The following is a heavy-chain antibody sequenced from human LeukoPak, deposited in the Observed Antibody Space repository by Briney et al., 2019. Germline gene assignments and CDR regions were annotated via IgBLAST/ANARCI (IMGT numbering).Heavy chain of an antibody. CDR2: ISYDGSDK. CDR1: GFTFSDHY. Sequence: GGSLRLSCAASGFTFSDHYMDWVRQAPGKGLEWVAVISYDGSDKYYADSVKGRFTISRDNSKNTLYLQMNSLRAEDTAVYYCAKDLALGRRFYYSDYWGQGTLVTVSS. V-gene: IGHV3-30*18. J-gene: IGHJ4*02. CDR3: AKDLALGRRFYYSDY.